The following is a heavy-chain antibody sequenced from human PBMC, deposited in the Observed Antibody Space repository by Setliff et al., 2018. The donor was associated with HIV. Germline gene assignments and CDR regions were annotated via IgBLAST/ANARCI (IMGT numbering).Heavy chain of an antibody. CDR2: ISTYNGNT. D-gene: IGHD3-22*01. Sequence: ASVKVSCKASGYTFTSYGISWVRQAPGQGLEWMGWISTYNGNTNYAQKLQGRVTMTTDTSTTTAYMELRSLKSDDTAIYFCASRYSSLGHFQHWGQGTLVTVSS. J-gene: IGHJ1*01. CDR1: GYTFTSYG. CDR3: ASRYSSLGHFQH. V-gene: IGHV1-18*01.